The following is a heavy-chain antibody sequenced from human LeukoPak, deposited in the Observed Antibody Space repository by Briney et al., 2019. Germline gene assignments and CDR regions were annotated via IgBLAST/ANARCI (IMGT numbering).Heavy chain of an antibody. CDR1: GGSISSGDYY. CDR3: ARQVIRTGYSFDY. D-gene: IGHD3/OR15-3a*01. CDR2: IYYSGST. Sequence: SQTLSLTCTVSGGSISSGDYYWSWIRQPPGKGLEWIGYIYYSGSTYYNPSLKSRVTISVDTSKNQFSLKLSSVTAADTAVYYCARQVIRTGYSFDYWGQGAPVTVSS. J-gene: IGHJ4*02. V-gene: IGHV4-30-4*08.